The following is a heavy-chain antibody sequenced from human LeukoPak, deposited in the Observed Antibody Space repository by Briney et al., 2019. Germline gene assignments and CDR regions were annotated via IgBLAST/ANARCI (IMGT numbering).Heavy chain of an antibody. D-gene: IGHD2-21*01. CDR2: VLSGGGST. CDR1: GFTFGGYS. J-gene: IGHJ4*02. Sequence: GGSLRLSCEGPGFTFGGYSMSWVRQAPGKGLEWVSGVLSGGGSTYYADAVKGRFTISRDNSRSTLYLQMNSLRAEDTAVYYCAKDAIYGDGYWEFDYWGQGTLVTVSS. V-gene: IGHV3-23*01. CDR3: AKDAIYGDGYWEFDY.